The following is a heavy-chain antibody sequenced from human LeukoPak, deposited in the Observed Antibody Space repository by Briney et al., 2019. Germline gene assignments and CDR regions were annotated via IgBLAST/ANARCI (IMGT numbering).Heavy chain of an antibody. Sequence: SVKVSCKASGGALRSYAISWLRQAPGQGLEWMGGIIPIFGTTNYAQTFQGRVKITADESTSTAYMELSSLRSEDTAVYYCARSQTLRVVTWGHFDYWGQGTLVTVSS. CDR2: IIPIFGTT. CDR3: ARSQTLRVVTWGHFDY. CDR1: GGALRSYA. V-gene: IGHV1-69*01. J-gene: IGHJ4*02. D-gene: IGHD3-3*01.